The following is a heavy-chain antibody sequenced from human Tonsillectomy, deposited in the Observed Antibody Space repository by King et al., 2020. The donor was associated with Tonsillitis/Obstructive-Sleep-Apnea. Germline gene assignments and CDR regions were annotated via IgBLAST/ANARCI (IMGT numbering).Heavy chain of an antibody. CDR3: ANSPISLRCLEWSPYFQH. J-gene: IGHJ1*01. Sequence: TLKESGPTLVKPTQTLTLTCTFSGFSLNTSGVGVGWIRQPPGKALEWLAVIFWNDDKRYSPSLKSRLTVTKDTSKNQVVLTMTNMEPVDTATYYCANSPISLRCLEWSPYFQHWGQGTLVTVSS. CDR2: IFWNDDK. V-gene: IGHV2-5*01. D-gene: IGHD3-3*01. CDR1: GFSLNTSGVG.